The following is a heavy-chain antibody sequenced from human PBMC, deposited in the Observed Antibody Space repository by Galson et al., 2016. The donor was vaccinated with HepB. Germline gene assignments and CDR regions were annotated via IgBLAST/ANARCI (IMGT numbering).Heavy chain of an antibody. V-gene: IGHV3-23*01. CDR2: ITPAGDAT. J-gene: IGHJ4*02. CDR1: GFTFHSYT. CDR3: AKAKLVVGSAYEY. D-gene: IGHD2-21*01. Sequence: SLRLSCAASGFTFHSYTMGWVRQAPGKGLRWVSDITPAGDATYYAEPATGRFTISRDNSRNTLYLQMNSLRVEDTAVYYCAKAKLVVGSAYEYWGQGTLVTVSS.